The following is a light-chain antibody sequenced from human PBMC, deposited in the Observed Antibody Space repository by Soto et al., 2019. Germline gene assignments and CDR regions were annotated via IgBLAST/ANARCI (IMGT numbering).Light chain of an antibody. CDR3: KQFDKLPIT. V-gene: IGKV1-33*01. Sequence: DIQMTQSPSSLSASVGDIVTITCQASQDISNYLNWYQQRPGKAPKLLIYDASDLEAGVPSRFSGRGSGTDFTFTISSLQPEDIATYYCKQFDKLPITFGQGTRLEI. CDR2: DAS. J-gene: IGKJ5*01. CDR1: QDISNY.